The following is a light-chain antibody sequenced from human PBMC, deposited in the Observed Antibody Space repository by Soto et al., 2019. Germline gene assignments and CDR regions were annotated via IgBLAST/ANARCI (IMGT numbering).Light chain of an antibody. CDR3: QQYNNWPSWT. CDR2: GAS. V-gene: IGKV3-15*01. Sequence: EIVLTQSPATLSVSPGERATLSCRATQRVNNNLAWYHQKPGQAPRLLIYGASIRTTGIPARFSGSGSGTEFTLTISSLQSEDFAIYYCQQYNNWPSWTFGQGTKVEIK. CDR1: QRVNNN. J-gene: IGKJ1*01.